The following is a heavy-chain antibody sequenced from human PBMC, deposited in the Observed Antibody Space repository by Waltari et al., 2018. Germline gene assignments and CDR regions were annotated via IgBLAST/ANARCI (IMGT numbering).Heavy chain of an antibody. D-gene: IGHD1-7*01. J-gene: IGHJ4*02. Sequence: QITLKESGPTLVKPTQTLTLTCTFSGFSLTTTGVGVGWIRQPPGKALEWFALIYWNDDKRYSPSLESRVTITKDTSKNQVVLTMTNMDPVDTATYYCAHSHDRNYAWQFDYWGQGTLVTVSS. CDR2: IYWNDDK. CDR1: GFSLTTTGVG. CDR3: AHSHDRNYAWQFDY. V-gene: IGHV2-5*01.